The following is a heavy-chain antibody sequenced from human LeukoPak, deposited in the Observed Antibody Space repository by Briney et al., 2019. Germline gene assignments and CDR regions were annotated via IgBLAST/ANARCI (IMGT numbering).Heavy chain of an antibody. V-gene: IGHV1-69*04. J-gene: IGHJ4*02. CDR1: GGTFSSYA. CDR3: ARDGGHDYGDYPDY. D-gene: IGHD4-17*01. Sequence: ASVKVSCKASGGTFSSYAISWVRQAPGQGLEWMGRIIAILGIANYAQKFQGRVTITADKSTSTAYMELSSLRSEDTAVYYCARDGGHDYGDYPDYWGQGTLVTVSS. CDR2: IIAILGIA.